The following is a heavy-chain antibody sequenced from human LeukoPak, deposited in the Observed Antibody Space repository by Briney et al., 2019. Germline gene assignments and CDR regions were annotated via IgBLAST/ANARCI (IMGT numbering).Heavy chain of an antibody. D-gene: IGHD6-13*01. CDR1: GFTFTTYA. CDR2: ISGSGGSS. V-gene: IGHV3-23*01. J-gene: IGHJ4*02. Sequence: GGSLRLSCVASGFTFTTYAMNWVRRAPGKGLEGVSGISGSGGSSYRAASVKGRFTISSNTSKTTVNLQMNSLKDDDTAVYYCATGFRAAAGKYFFDFWGQGTLVTVTS. CDR3: ATGFRAAAGKYFFDF.